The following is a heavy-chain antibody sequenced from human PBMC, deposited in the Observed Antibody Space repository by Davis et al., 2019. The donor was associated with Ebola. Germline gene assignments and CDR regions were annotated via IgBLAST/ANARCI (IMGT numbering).Heavy chain of an antibody. V-gene: IGHV4-34*01. D-gene: IGHD4-17*01. CDR1: GGSFSGYY. CDR3: ARSDYGDYSRGWFDP. Sequence: PSETLSLTCAVYGGSFSGYYWSWIRQPPGKGLEWIGEINQSGITNYIPSLKSRVTISVDTSKSQFSLKLSSVTAADTAVYYCARSDYGDYSRGWFDPWGQGTLVTVSS. CDR2: INQSGIT. J-gene: IGHJ5*02.